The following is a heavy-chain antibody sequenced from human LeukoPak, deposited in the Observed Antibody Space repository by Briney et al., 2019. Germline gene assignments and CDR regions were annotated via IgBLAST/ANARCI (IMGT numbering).Heavy chain of an antibody. D-gene: IGHD4-23*01. Sequence: SETLSLTCTVSGGSISSYYWSWILQPAGKGLECIGRINTSGSTNYNPSLKSRVTMSVDTSKNQFSLKLSPVTAADTAVYYCARVGVDYSGNIIKYFFDYWGQGTLVTVSS. CDR1: GGSISSYY. J-gene: IGHJ4*02. CDR3: ARVGVDYSGNIIKYFFDY. CDR2: INTSGST. V-gene: IGHV4-4*07.